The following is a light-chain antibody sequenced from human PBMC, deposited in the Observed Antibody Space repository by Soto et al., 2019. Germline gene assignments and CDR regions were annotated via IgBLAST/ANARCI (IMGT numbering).Light chain of an antibody. V-gene: IGLV2-8*01. CDR1: SSDVGGYNY. CDR3: SSYAGSNLFV. Sequence: QSVLTQPPSASGSPGQSVTISCTGTSSDVGGYNYVSWYQQHPGKAPKLMIYGVSKRPSGVPDRFSGSKSGNTASLTVSGLQAEDEADYCCSSYAGSNLFVFGSGTKLTVL. CDR2: GVS. J-gene: IGLJ1*01.